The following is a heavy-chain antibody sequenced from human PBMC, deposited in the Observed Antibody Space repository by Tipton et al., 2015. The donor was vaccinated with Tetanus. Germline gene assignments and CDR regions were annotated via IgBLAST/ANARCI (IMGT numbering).Heavy chain of an antibody. J-gene: IGHJ4*02. CDR3: ARPPLGYCGGGNCFAWFDC. D-gene: IGHD2-15*01. CDR2: IYSGGST. V-gene: IGHV4-39*01. Sequence: TLSLTCTMSGDSISSYYWGWIRQPPGKGLEWIETIYSGGSTYYNPSLKSRVTISVDTSKNQFSLKLSSVTAADTAVYYCARPPLGYCGGGNCFAWFDCWGQGALVTVSS. CDR1: GDSISSYY.